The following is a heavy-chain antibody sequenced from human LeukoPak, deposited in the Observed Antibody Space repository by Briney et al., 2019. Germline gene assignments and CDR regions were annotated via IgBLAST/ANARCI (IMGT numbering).Heavy chain of an antibody. V-gene: IGHV3-23*01. J-gene: IGHJ6*03. D-gene: IGHD2-15*01. CDR3: AKGGPNCSGGSCYYYYSMEV. CDR1: GFTFSSYA. CDR2: ISGSGGST. Sequence: PGGSLRLSCAASGFTFSSYAMSWVRQAPGKGLEWVSAISGSGGSTYYADSVKGRFTISRDNSKNTLYLQMNSLRAEDTAVYYCAKGGPNCSGGSCYYYYSMEVWGKGTTVTVSS.